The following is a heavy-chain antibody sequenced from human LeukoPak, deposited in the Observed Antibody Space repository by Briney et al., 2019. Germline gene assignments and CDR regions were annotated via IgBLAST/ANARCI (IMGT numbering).Heavy chain of an antibody. CDR1: GFTFSSYG. CDR2: ISYDGSNK. J-gene: IGHJ4*02. Sequence: GRSLRLSCGASGFTFSSYGMHWVRQAPGKGLEWVAVISYDGSNKYYADSVKGRFAISRDNSKNTLYLQMNSLRAEDTAVYYCASHPVRTEMYGYVSRGPFDYWGQGTLVTVSS. V-gene: IGHV3-30*03. D-gene: IGHD5-18*01. CDR3: ASHPVRTEMYGYVSRGPFDY.